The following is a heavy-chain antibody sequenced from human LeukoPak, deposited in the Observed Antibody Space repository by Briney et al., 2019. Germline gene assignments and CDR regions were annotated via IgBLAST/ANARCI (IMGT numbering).Heavy chain of an antibody. V-gene: IGHV3-23*01. CDR3: AKDNDLEPQYESDP. CDR1: GFTFSSYA. J-gene: IGHJ5*02. CDR2: ISGSGGST. D-gene: IGHD3-3*01. Sequence: GGSLRLSCAASGFTFSSYAMSWVRQAPGKGLEWVSAISGSGGSTYYADSVKGRFTISRDNSKNTLYLQMNSLRAEDTAVYYCAKDNDLEPQYESDPWGQGTLVTVSS.